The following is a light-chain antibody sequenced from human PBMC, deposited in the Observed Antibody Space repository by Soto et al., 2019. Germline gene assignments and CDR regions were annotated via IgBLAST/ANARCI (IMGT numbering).Light chain of an antibody. CDR3: QQYYSTPQNT. J-gene: IGKJ2*01. V-gene: IGKV4-1*01. Sequence: DIVMTQSPDSLAVSLGERANINCKSSQSVLYSSNNKNYLAWYQQKPGQPPKLLIYWASTRESGVPDRFSGSGSGTDFTLTISSLQAEDVAVYYCQQYYSTPQNTFGQGTKLEIK. CDR1: QSVLYSSNNKNY. CDR2: WAS.